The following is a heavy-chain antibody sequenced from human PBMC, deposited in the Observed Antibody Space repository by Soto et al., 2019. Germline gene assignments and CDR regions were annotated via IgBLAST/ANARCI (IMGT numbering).Heavy chain of an antibody. J-gene: IGHJ6*02. CDR2: ISDDGSNK. V-gene: IGHV3-30*18. Sequence: GGSLGLSSAASGFTLSSCAMHWGRQAAGRGLEWVAFISDDGSNKYYADSMKGRFTMSRDNSKSTLYLQMNSLRVEDTAVYYCTKRRNVLRFLEWSSGMEVWGQGTTVTVSS. D-gene: IGHD3-3*01. CDR3: TKRRNVLRFLEWSSGMEV. CDR1: GFTLSSCA.